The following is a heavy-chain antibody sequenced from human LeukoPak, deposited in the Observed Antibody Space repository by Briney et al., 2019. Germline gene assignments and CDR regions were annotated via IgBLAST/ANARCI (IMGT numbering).Heavy chain of an antibody. CDR1: GGSINSYY. CDR2: GHYSGST. J-gene: IGHJ3*02. Sequence: SETLSLTCTVSGGSINSYYWSWIRQPPGKGLEWIGYGHYSGSTFYNPSLNSRVTFSVDTSKNQFSLKLSSVTAADTAVYYCARWGETSALRVHAFDIWGQGTMVTVSS. CDR3: ARWGETSALRVHAFDI. D-gene: IGHD3-10*01. V-gene: IGHV4-59*01.